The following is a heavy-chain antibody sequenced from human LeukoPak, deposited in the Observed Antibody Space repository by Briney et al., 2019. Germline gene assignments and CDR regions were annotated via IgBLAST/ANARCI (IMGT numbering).Heavy chain of an antibody. Sequence: GGSLRLSCAASGFTFSSYSMNWVRQAPGKGLEWVSSISSSGSTIYYADSVKGRFTISRDNAKNSLYLQMNSLRAEDTAAYYCARDGYNYRYWGQGTLVTVSS. J-gene: IGHJ4*02. CDR2: ISSSGSTI. V-gene: IGHV3-21*01. CDR1: GFTFSSYS. D-gene: IGHD5-24*01. CDR3: ARDGYNYRY.